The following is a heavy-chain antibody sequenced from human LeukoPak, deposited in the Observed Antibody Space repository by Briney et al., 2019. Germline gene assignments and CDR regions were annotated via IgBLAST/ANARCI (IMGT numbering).Heavy chain of an antibody. V-gene: IGHV3-73*01. Sequence: GGSLKLSCAASGFTFSGSAIHWVRQSSGKGLEWVGQIDKKDKGYATATAYAASVKGRFTISRDDSKNTLYLQMNSLKTEDTAVYYCTGVLLWFGESHFDYWGQGTLVTVPS. CDR1: GFTFSGSA. J-gene: IGHJ4*02. CDR2: IDKKDKGYATAT. D-gene: IGHD3-10*01. CDR3: TGVLLWFGESHFDY.